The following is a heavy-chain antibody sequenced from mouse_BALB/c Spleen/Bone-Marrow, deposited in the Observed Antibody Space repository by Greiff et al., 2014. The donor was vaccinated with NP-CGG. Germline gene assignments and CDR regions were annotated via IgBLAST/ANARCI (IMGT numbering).Heavy chain of an antibody. Sequence: VQLQQSGTVLARPGASVKMSCKASGYTFTSYWMHWVKQRPGQGLEWIGAIYPGNSDTNYNQKFKGMAKLTAVTSTSTAYMELSSLTNEDSAVYYCTSDYDDYWGQGTTLTVSS. D-gene: IGHD2-4*01. V-gene: IGHV1-5*01. CDR1: GYTFTSYW. CDR2: IYPGNSDT. CDR3: TSDYDDY. J-gene: IGHJ2*01.